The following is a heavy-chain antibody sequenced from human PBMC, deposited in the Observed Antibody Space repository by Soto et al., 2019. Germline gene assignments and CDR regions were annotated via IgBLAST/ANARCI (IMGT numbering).Heavy chain of an antibody. V-gene: IGHV3-23*01. CDR2: ISGSGGTT. CDR3: GRAGPFMFGGFTVDG. Sequence: PGGSLRLSCAASGFTFSSYAMSWVRQAPGKGLEWVSDISGSGGTTYYADSVKGRFTISRDNAKNTLWLQMNSLRADDTAVYYCGRAGPFMFGGFTVDGGGRGILVTFPS. J-gene: IGHJ4*02. D-gene: IGHD3-16*02. CDR1: GFTFSSYA.